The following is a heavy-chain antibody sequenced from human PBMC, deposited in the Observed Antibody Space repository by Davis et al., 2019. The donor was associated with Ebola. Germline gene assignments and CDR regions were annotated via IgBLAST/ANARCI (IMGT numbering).Heavy chain of an antibody. CDR3: ARGPYSGYDFDY. CDR2: ISSSSSYI. Sequence: PGGSLRLSCAASGFTFSSYSMNWVRQAPGKGLEWVSSISSSSSYIYYADSVKGRFTISRDNAKNSLYLQMNSLRAEDTAVYYCARGPYSGYDFDYWGQGTLVTVSS. CDR1: GFTFSSYS. V-gene: IGHV3-21*01. J-gene: IGHJ4*02. D-gene: IGHD5-12*01.